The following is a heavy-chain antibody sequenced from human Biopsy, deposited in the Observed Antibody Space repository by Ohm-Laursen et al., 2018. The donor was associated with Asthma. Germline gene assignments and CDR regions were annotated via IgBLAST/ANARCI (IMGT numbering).Heavy chain of an antibody. CDR3: ARRRDGHNFGFDY. J-gene: IGHJ4*02. Sequence: SVKVSCKASGVNFPNNDISWFRQAPGQGPEWLGGIVPLLHRPHYAQRLQGRVTITADESTSTAYMELRNLKSDDTAVYFCARRRDGHNFGFDYWGQGTLVTVSS. CDR2: IVPLLHRP. D-gene: IGHD5-24*01. CDR1: GVNFPNND. V-gene: IGHV1-69*10.